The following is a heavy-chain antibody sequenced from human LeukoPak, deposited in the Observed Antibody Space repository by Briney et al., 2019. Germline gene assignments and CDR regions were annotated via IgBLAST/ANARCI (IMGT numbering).Heavy chain of an antibody. CDR3: AREAMIVVVIEEESKFDY. CDR2: IIPILGIA. J-gene: IGHJ4*02. Sequence: VASVKVSCKASGYTFTGYYMHWVRQAPGQGLEWMGRIIPILGIANYAQKFQGRVTITADKSTSTAYMELSSLEDTAVYYCAREAMIVVVIEEESKFDYWGQGTLVTVSS. CDR1: GYTFTGYY. D-gene: IGHD3-22*01. V-gene: IGHV1-69*04.